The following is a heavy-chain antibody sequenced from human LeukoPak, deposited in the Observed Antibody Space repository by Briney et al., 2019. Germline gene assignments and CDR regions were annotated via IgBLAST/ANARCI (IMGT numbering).Heavy chain of an antibody. CDR2: IYYSGST. Sequence: PSETLSLTCTVSGGSISSSSYYWGWIRQPPGKGLEWIGSIYYSGSTNYNPSLKSRVTISVDTSKNQFSLKLSSVTAADTAVYYCAREAALVATITPYYFDYWGQGTLVTVSS. V-gene: IGHV4-39*07. CDR1: GGSISSSSYY. D-gene: IGHD5-12*01. J-gene: IGHJ4*02. CDR3: AREAALVATITPYYFDY.